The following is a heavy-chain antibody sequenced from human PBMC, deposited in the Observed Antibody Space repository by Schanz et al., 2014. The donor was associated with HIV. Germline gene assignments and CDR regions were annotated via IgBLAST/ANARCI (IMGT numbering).Heavy chain of an antibody. D-gene: IGHD3-3*01. CDR1: GGSFSGNV. Sequence: QVRLQQWGAGLLKPSETLSLTCSVYGGSFSGNVWSWIRQPPGKGLVWIGEVNDEGRSDDGSRDYKPSLNRGVKVSIERSKNQFSLTLSSATDADMGVYFCAGARVLRDLEWPTSYHHYGMHVWGQGTSVIVSS. CDR3: AGARVLRDLEWPTSYHHYGMHV. J-gene: IGHJ6*02. V-gene: IGHV4-34*01. CDR2: VNDEGRSDDGSR.